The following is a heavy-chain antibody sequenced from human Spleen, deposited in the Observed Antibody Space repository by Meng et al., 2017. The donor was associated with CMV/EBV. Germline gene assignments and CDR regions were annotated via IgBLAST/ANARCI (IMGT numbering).Heavy chain of an antibody. CDR2: IYDSGST. D-gene: IGHD6-6*01. V-gene: IGHV4-59*01. CDR3: ARGVGKYSSSFAWFDP. J-gene: IGHJ5*02. CDR1: GGAISSYY. Sequence: SQTLSLTCSVSGGAISSYYWSWVRQPPGKGLEWIGYIYDSGSTNYNPSLKSRVTISVDTSKNQFSLKLRSMSAADTAVYYCARGVGKYSSSFAWFDPWGQGTLVTVSS.